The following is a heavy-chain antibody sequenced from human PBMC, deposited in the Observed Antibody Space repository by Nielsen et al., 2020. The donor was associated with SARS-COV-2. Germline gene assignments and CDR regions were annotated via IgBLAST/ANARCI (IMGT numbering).Heavy chain of an antibody. CDR2: INSDGSGT. CDR1: GFTFSSYW. D-gene: IGHD6-19*01. J-gene: IGHJ6*02. Sequence: GESLKISCAASGFTFSSYWMHWVRQAPGKGLVWVSRINSDGSGTSYADSVKGRFTISRDNAKNTLYLQMNSLRAEDTAVYYCARGDYSGWFYYYGMDVWGQGTTVTVSS. V-gene: IGHV3-74*01. CDR3: ARGDYSGWFYYYGMDV.